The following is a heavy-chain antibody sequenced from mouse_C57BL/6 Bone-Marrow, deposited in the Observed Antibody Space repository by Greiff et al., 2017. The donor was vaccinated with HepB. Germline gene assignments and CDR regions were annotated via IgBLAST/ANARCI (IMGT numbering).Heavy chain of an antibody. CDR3: ASHYYGSSHLAWFAY. D-gene: IGHD1-1*01. J-gene: IGHJ3*01. Sequence: EVKLVESGGGLVKPGGSLKLSCAASGFTFSSYAMSWVRQTPEKRLEWVATISDGGSYTYYPDNVKGRFTISRDNAKNTLYLQMSHLKSEDTAMYYCASHYYGSSHLAWFAYWGQGTLVTVSA. CDR2: ISDGGSYT. V-gene: IGHV5-4*03. CDR1: GFTFSSYA.